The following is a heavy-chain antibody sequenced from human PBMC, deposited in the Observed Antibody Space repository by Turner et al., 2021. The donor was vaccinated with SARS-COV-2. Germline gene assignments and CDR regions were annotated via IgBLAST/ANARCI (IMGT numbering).Heavy chain of an antibody. Sequence: LQLVESGGGVVQPGKSLRPSCAASGFSFSSYAIYWVRQAPGKGLEWGAVISYDGSNKYYADSGKGRFTISRDNSKNTLYLQMNSLRAEDTAVYYCARPSGGSYKDAFDIWGQGTMVTVSS. CDR3: ARPSGGSYKDAFDI. CDR2: ISYDGSNK. V-gene: IGHV3-30*04. D-gene: IGHD1-26*01. CDR1: GFSFSSYA. J-gene: IGHJ3*02.